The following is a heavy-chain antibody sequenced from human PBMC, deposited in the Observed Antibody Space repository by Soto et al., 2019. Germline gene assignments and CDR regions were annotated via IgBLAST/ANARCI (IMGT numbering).Heavy chain of an antibody. D-gene: IGHD3-3*01. CDR3: ARGTYYDFWSGYASYYYYYYGMDV. CDR1: GFTVSSNY. CDR2: IYSGGST. J-gene: IGHJ6*02. V-gene: IGHV3-53*01. Sequence: SGGGLIQPGGSLRLSCAASGFTVSSNYMSWVRQAPGKGLEWVSVIYSGGSTYYADSVKGRFTISRDNSKNTLYLQMNSLRAEDTAVYYCARGTYYDFWSGYASYYYYYYGMDVWGQGTTVTVSS.